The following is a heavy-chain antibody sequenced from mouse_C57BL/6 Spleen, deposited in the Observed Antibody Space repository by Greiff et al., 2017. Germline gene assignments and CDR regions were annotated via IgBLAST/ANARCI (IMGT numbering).Heavy chain of an antibody. CDR3: ARHEGGAPYGYYAMDY. J-gene: IGHJ4*01. D-gene: IGHD1-1*02. V-gene: IGHV1-62-2*01. CDR1: GYTFTEYT. CDR2: FYPGSGSI. Sequence: VQLQQSGAELVKPGASVKLSCKASGYTFTEYTIHWVKQRSGQGLEWIGWFYPGSGSIKYNEKFKDKATLTADKSSSTVYMELSRLTSEDSAVYCCARHEGGAPYGYYAMDYWGQGTSVTVSS.